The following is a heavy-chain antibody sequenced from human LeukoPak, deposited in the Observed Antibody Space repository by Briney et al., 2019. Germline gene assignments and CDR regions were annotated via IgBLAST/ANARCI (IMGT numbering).Heavy chain of an antibody. CDR3: VRAANSGYYTGEMYYYYGIDA. Sequence: GRTLRLSCAASGGTISSVGKHWGRQAQGKGVEGVALISNDGSEKDYRHSVNARFTISRDNSKTTLYLQMNSLSTQDPAVYFCVRAANSGYYTGEMYYYYGIDAWGQGTPVTVS. D-gene: IGHD3-22*01. CDR1: GGTISSVG. J-gene: IGHJ6*02. CDR2: ISNDGSEK. V-gene: IGHV3-30*03.